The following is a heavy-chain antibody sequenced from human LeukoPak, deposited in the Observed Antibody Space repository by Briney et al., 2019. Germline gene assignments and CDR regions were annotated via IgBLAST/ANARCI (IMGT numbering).Heavy chain of an antibody. CDR3: ARQSEDYYDSSGYYGLGK. Sequence: GESPKISCKGSGYSFTSYWIGWVRQMPGKGLEWMGIIYPGDSDTRYSPSFQGQVTISADKSISTAYLQWSSLKASDTAMYYCARQSEDYYDSSGYYGLGKWGQGTLVTVSS. V-gene: IGHV5-51*01. CDR2: IYPGDSDT. J-gene: IGHJ4*02. D-gene: IGHD3-22*01. CDR1: GYSFTSYW.